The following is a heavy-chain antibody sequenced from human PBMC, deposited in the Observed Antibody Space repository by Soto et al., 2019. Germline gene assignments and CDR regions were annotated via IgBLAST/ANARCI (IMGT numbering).Heavy chain of an antibody. Sequence: VQLVESGGGVVQPGRSLRLSCAASGFTFSSYGMHWVRQAPGKGLEWVAVIWYDGSNKYYADSVKGRFTISRDNSKNTLYLQMNSLRAEDTAVYYCARGMTTVSYKYYFDYWGQGTLVTVSS. V-gene: IGHV3-33*01. CDR1: GFTFSSYG. CDR3: ARGMTTVSYKYYFDY. D-gene: IGHD4-17*01. CDR2: IWYDGSNK. J-gene: IGHJ4*02.